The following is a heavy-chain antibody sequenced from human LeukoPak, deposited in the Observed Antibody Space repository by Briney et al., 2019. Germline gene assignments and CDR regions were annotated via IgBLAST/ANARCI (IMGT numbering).Heavy chain of an antibody. Sequence: GGSLRLSCAASGFTFNNAWMSWVRQAPGKGLEWIGRIKSDGGTTDYAAPVKGRFTISRDDSKNTLYLQMNSLKAEDTAVYYCTTDLGDYGDYVRCWGQGALVTVSS. J-gene: IGHJ4*02. CDR1: GFTFNNAW. V-gene: IGHV3-15*01. CDR3: TTDLGDYGDYVRC. D-gene: IGHD4-17*01. CDR2: IKSDGGTT.